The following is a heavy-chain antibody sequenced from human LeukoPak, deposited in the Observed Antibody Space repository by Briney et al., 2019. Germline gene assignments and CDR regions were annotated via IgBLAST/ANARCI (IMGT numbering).Heavy chain of an antibody. J-gene: IGHJ3*02. Sequence: GASVKVSCKASGGTFSSYAISWVRQAPGQGLEWMGGTIPTFGTANYAQKFQGRVTFTADESTTTAYMELSSLRSEDTAVYYCARGGDSSGHQEDAFDIWGQGTMVTVSS. CDR2: TIPTFGTA. CDR3: ARGGDSSGHQEDAFDI. V-gene: IGHV1-69*13. CDR1: GGTFSSYA. D-gene: IGHD3-22*01.